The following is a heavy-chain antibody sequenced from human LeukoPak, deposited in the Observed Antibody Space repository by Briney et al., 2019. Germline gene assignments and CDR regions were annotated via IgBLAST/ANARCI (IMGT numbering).Heavy chain of an antibody. CDR3: GRLSDY. CDR2: IDPSDSST. Sequence: GESLRISCKGSGYNFGTYWISWVRQMPGKGLEWMGKIDPSDSSTNYSPSFERHVTISADKSTSTAYLQWSSLKASDTAMYYCGRLSDYWGQGTLVTVSS. CDR1: GYNFGTYW. V-gene: IGHV5-10-1*01. J-gene: IGHJ4*02.